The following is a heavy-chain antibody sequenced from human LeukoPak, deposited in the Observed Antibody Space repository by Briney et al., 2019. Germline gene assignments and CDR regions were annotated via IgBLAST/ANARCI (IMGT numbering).Heavy chain of an antibody. CDR2: VNHSGST. CDR1: AGSFSGYY. Sequence: PSETLSLTCADYAGSFSGYYWNWIRQPPGKGLEWIGEVNHSGSTNNNPSLKSRVTISVDTSKNQFTLKLNSVTAADTAVYYCAMSIAEDSFDYWGQGTLVTVSS. CDR3: AMSIAEDSFDY. D-gene: IGHD6-6*01. V-gene: IGHV4-34*01. J-gene: IGHJ4*02.